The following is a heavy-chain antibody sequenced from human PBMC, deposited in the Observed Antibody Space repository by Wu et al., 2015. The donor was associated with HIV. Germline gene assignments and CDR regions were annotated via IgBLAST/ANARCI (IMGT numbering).Heavy chain of an antibody. Sequence: QVQLQESGPRLLKPSETMSLTCSVSGGSISSSPYYWGWIRQPPGKGPEWIASFSYSGTTYYNPSLRGRVTISMDMSNNRFSLKLVSVTAADTAVYYCARVGSGIADYLQIDYWGPGTLVTVSS. J-gene: IGHJ4*02. CDR3: ARVGSGIADYLQIDY. CDR1: GGSISSSPYY. V-gene: IGHV4-39*07. CDR2: FSYSGTT. D-gene: IGHD3-3*01.